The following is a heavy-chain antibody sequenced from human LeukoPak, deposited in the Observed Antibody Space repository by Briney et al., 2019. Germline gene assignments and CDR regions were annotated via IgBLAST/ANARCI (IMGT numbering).Heavy chain of an antibody. CDR2: IIPIFGTA. CDR1: GGTFSSYA. J-gene: IGHJ5*02. CDR3: ATEPDSSGWYPPLGP. D-gene: IGHD6-19*01. Sequence: ASVKVSCKASGGTFSSYAISWVRQAPGRGLEWMGGIIPIFGTANYAQRFQGRVTITADESTSTAYMELSSLRSEDTAVYYCATEPDSSGWYPPLGPWGQGTLVTVSS. V-gene: IGHV1-69*13.